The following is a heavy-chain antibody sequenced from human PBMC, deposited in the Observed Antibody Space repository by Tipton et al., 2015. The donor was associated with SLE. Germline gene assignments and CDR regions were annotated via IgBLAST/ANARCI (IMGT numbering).Heavy chain of an antibody. D-gene: IGHD3-22*01. CDR3: ARVPFTMTHDS. J-gene: IGHJ4*02. Sequence: TLSLTCSVSGGSISTIDHCWGWIRQPPGKGLEWIGSVFYSGNTNYNESLQSRVTISIDTSKNHFSLKLYSVTAADTAVYYCARVPFTMTHDSWGQGTLITVSS. CDR1: GGSISTIDHC. V-gene: IGHV4-39*07. CDR2: VFYSGNT.